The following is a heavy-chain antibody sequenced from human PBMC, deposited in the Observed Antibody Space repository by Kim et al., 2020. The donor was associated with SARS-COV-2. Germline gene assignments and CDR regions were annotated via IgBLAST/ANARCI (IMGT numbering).Heavy chain of an antibody. D-gene: IGHD2-2*01. CDR1: GFTFSSYS. CDR2: ISSSSYI. J-gene: IGHJ5*02. CDR3: ARAPIEYQLLRWFDP. Sequence: GGSLRLSCAASGFTFSSYSMNWVRQAPGKGLEWVSSISSSSYIYYADSVKGRFTISRDNAKNSLYLQMNSLRAEDTAVYYCARAPIEYQLLRWFDPWGQGTLVTVSS. V-gene: IGHV3-21*01.